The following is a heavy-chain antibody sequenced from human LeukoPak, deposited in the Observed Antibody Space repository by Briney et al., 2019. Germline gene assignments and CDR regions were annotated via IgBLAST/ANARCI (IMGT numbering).Heavy chain of an antibody. CDR2: IHYSGST. CDR1: GGSITNYY. J-gene: IGHJ5*02. Sequence: SETLSLTCTVSGGSITNYYWTWIRQPPGKGLEWIGYIHYSGSTNYNPSLKSRVTISLDKSKNQFSLKLTSVTAADTAVYYCARKGHDYGWFDPWGQGTLVTVSS. D-gene: IGHD5-12*01. CDR3: ARKGHDYGWFDP. V-gene: IGHV4-59*12.